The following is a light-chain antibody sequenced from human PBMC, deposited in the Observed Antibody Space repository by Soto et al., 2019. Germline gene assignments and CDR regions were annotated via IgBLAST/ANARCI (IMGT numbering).Light chain of an antibody. CDR2: GAS. V-gene: IGKV3-20*01. J-gene: IGKJ2*01. Sequence: EIVLTQSPGTLSLSPRERATLYCRASQSIFNNYLAWYQQKPGQAPRLLVYGASFRATGIPDRFSGSGSGTDFTLTISRLEPEDFAVYYCQQYGGSPFTFGQGTRLEIK. CDR1: QSIFNNY. CDR3: QQYGGSPFT.